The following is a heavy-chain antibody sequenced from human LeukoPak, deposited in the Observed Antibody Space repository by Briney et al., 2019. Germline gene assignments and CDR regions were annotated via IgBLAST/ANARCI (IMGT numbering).Heavy chain of an antibody. CDR3: ARDSEHSSSFAFDI. CDR2: IRYDGSNK. Sequence: GGSLRLSCAASGFTFSSYGMHWVRQAPGKGLEWVAFIRYDGSNKYYADSVKGRFTVSRDNAKNSLYLQINSLRAEDTAVYFCARDSEHSSSFAFDIWGQGTMVTVSS. D-gene: IGHD6-13*01. J-gene: IGHJ3*02. CDR1: GFTFSSYG. V-gene: IGHV3-30*02.